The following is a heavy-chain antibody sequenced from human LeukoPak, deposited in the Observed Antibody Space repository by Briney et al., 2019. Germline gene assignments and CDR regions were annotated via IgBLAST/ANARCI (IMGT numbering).Heavy chain of an antibody. D-gene: IGHD2-2*01. V-gene: IGHV4-4*07. CDR1: GGSISSYY. J-gene: IGHJ3*02. CDR3: ARERAGQYCSSTSCYAFDI. CDR2: IYTSGST. Sequence: SETLSLTCTVSGGSISSYYWSWIRQPAGKGLEWIGRIYTSGSTNYNPSLKSRVTMSVDTSKNQISLKLSSVTAADTAVYYCARERAGQYCSSTSCYAFDIWGQGTMVTVSS.